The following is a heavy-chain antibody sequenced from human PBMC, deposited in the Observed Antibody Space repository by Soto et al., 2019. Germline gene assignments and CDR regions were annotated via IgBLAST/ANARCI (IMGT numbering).Heavy chain of an antibody. D-gene: IGHD5-18*01. CDR3: ARLHGPLYTTMANYYYYSMDV. CDR1: GYSFATYW. V-gene: IGHV5-51*03. CDR2: IYPGDSDT. J-gene: IGHJ6*03. Sequence: EVQLVQSGAEVKKPGESLKISCKASGYSFATYWIGWVRQMPGKGLEWMGIIYPGDSDTRYSPSFQGQVTISADKSINTAYLQWSGLRASDTAMYYCARLHGPLYTTMANYYYYSMDVWGKGTTVTVSS.